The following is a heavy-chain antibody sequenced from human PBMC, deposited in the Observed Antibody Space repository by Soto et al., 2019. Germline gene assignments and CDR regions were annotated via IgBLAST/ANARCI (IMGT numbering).Heavy chain of an antibody. CDR2: INHSGST. CDR3: ARPLRYCSGGSCYSTYFDY. J-gene: IGHJ4*02. Sequence: QVQLQQWGAGLLKPSETLSLTCAVYGGSFSGYYWSWIRQPPGKGLEWIGEINHSGSTNYNPSLKRRVILSVDTSKNQFPLKLRSVTAADTAVYYCARPLRYCSGGSCYSTYFDYWGQGTLVTVSS. D-gene: IGHD2-15*01. CDR1: GGSFSGYY. V-gene: IGHV4-34*01.